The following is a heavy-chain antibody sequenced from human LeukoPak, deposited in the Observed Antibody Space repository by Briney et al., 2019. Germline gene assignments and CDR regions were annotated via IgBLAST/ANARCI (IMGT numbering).Heavy chain of an antibody. V-gene: IGHV1-18*01. CDR1: GYTFDSYG. J-gene: IGHJ6*02. CDR2: ISVYNGYT. Sequence: ASVKVSCKASGYTFDSYGISWVRQAPGQGLELMGWISVYNGYTDTAQKLQGRLTMTTDASTSTAYMELTNLRSDDTAVYYCATDPGEIVPAAKGPRGDYCYGMDVWGQGTTVTVSS. CDR3: ATDPGEIVPAAKGPRGDYCYGMDV. D-gene: IGHD2-2*01.